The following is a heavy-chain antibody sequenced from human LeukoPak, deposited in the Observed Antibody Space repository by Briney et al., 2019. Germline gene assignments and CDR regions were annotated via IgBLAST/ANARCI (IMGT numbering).Heavy chain of an antibody. CDR2: IYYSGST. J-gene: IGHJ4*02. CDR3: ASGRYCSSTSCYALDY. Sequence: PSETLSLTCTVSGGSISSYYWSWLRQPPGKGLEWIGYIYYSGSTNYNPSLKSRVTISVDTSKNQFSLKLSSVTAADTAVYYCASGRYCSSTSCYALDYWGQGTLVTVSS. D-gene: IGHD2-2*01. CDR1: GGSISSYY. V-gene: IGHV4-59*01.